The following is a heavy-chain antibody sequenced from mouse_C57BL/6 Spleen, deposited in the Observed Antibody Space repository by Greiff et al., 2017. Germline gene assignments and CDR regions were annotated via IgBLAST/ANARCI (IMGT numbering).Heavy chain of an antibody. D-gene: IGHD2-4*01. J-gene: IGHJ3*01. CDR1: GYTFTDYN. V-gene: IGHV1-18*01. CDR3: ARPYYDYDVGVWFSY. Sequence: EVQLQESGPELVKPGASVKIPCKASGYTFTDYNMDWVKQSHGKSLEWIGDINPNNGGTIYNQKFKGKATLTVDKSSSTAYMELRSLTSEDTAVYYCARPYYDYDVGVWFSYWGQGTLVTVSA. CDR2: INPNNGGT.